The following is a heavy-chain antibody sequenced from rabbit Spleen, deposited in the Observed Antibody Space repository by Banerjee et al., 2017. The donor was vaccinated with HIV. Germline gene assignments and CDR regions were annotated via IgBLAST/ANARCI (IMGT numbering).Heavy chain of an antibody. CDR3: ARDLVAVIGWNFGL. CDR2: INAITGKA. CDR1: GFSFSNKAV. V-gene: IGHV1S45*01. J-gene: IGHJ3*01. D-gene: IGHD1-1*01. Sequence: QEQLVESGGGLVQPGGSLKLSCTASGFSFSNKAVMCWVRQAPGKGLEWIACINAITGKAVYARWAKGRFTMSRTSSTTVTLQMTSLTAADTATYFCARDLVAVIGWNFGLWGQGTLVTVS.